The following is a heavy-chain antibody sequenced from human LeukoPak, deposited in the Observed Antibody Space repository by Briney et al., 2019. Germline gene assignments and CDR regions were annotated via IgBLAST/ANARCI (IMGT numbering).Heavy chain of an antibody. CDR2: INHSGST. D-gene: IGHD3-22*01. J-gene: IGHJ4*02. V-gene: IGHV4-34*01. Sequence: PSETLSLTCAVYGGSFSGYYWSWIRQPPGKGLEWIGEINHSGSTNYNPSLKSRVTISVDTSKNQFSLKLSSVTAADTAVYCCARAERQYYYDSSGYYKGYYFDYWGQGTLVTVSS. CDR3: ARAERQYYYDSSGYYKGYYFDY. CDR1: GGSFSGYY.